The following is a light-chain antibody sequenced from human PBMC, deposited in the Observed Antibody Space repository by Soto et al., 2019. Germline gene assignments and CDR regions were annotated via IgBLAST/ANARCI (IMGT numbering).Light chain of an antibody. CDR3: HHLNNYPRT. CDR2: AAS. Sequence: DIQLTQSPSFLSASVGDRVTITCRASQGISSYLAWYQQKPGKAPKLLISAASTLQSRVPSRFSGSGSGTEFTLTITRLQPEDFATYYCHHLNNYPRTFGQGTKVEIK. V-gene: IGKV1-9*01. J-gene: IGKJ1*01. CDR1: QGISSY.